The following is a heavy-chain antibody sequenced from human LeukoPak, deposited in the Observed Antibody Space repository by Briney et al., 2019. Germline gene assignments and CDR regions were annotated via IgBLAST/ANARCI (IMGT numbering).Heavy chain of an antibody. Sequence: GGSLTLSCAASGFTFSTFWMSWVRQAPGKGLEWVANVKQDGSEKYYVDSLKGRFTISRDNAKNSLYLQMSGLRAEDTAVYYCARVTGSGSYLGYWGQGTLVTVSS. J-gene: IGHJ4*02. CDR1: GFTFSTFW. CDR3: ARVTGSGSYLGY. V-gene: IGHV3-7*01. D-gene: IGHD3-10*01. CDR2: VKQDGSEK.